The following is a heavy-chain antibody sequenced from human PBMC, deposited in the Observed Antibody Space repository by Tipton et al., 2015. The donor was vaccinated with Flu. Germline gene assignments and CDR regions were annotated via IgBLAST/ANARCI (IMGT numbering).Heavy chain of an antibody. D-gene: IGHD1-1*01. CDR3: ARRSTTAAPHYFDY. J-gene: IGHJ4*02. Sequence: TLSLTCTVSGGSISSYYWSWIRQPPGKGLEWIGYIYYSGSTNYNPSLKSRVTISVDTSKNQFSLNLAPVTAADTAVYYCARRSTTAAPHYFDYWGQGILVTVSS. CDR2: IYYSGST. V-gene: IGHV4-59*08. CDR1: GGSISSYY.